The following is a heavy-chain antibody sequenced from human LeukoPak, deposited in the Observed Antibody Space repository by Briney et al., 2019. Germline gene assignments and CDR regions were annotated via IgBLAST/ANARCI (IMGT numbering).Heavy chain of an antibody. J-gene: IGHJ6*03. CDR2: INPNSGGT. CDR3: ASDTLYGSGSYYYYYYYMDV. D-gene: IGHD3-10*01. Sequence: ASAKVSCKASGYTFTGYYMHWVRQAPGQGLEWMGWINPNSGGTNYAQKFQGRVTMTRDTSISTAYMELSRLRSDDTAVYYCASDTLYGSGSYYYYYYYMDVWGKGTTVTVSS. V-gene: IGHV1-2*02. CDR1: GYTFTGYY.